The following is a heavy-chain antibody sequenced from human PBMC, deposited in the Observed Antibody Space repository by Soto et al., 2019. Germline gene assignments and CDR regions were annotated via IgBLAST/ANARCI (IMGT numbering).Heavy chain of an antibody. CDR2: IYPGYSDT. CDR3: ASQEMATKNVDAFDI. Sequence: GESLKISCKGSGYSFTSYWIGWVRQTPGKGLEWMVIIYPGYSDTRYSPSFQGQVTISADKSISTAYLQGSSLKASDTAMYYCASQEMATKNVDAFDIWGQGTMVTVPS. CDR1: GYSFTSYW. V-gene: IGHV5-51*01. J-gene: IGHJ3*02. D-gene: IGHD5-12*01.